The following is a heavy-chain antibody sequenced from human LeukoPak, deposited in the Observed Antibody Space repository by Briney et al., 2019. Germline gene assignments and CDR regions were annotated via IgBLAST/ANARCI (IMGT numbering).Heavy chain of an antibody. CDR2: IYYSGST. CDR1: GGSISSYY. J-gene: IGHJ3*02. Sequence: PSETLSLTCTVSGGSISSYYWSWIRQPPGKGLEWIGYIYYSGSTNYNPSLKSRVTISVDTSKNQFSLKLSSVTAADTAVYYCARGPGDRDAFDIWGQGTMVTVSS. V-gene: IGHV4-59*01. CDR3: ARGPGDRDAFDI. D-gene: IGHD2-21*01.